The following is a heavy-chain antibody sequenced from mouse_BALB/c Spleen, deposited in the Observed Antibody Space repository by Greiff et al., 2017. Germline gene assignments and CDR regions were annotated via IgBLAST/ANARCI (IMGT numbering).Heavy chain of an antibody. CDR3: ERDAGGNYSDWFAY. D-gene: IGHD2-1*01. CDR1: GFSFSDFY. CDR2: SRNKANDYTT. V-gene: IGHV7-1*02. Sequence: EVKLMESGGGLVQPGGSLRLSCATSGFSFSDFYMQWVRQPPGKRLEWIAASRNKANDYTTEYSASVKGRFIVSRDTSQSILYLQMNALRAEDTAIYYSERDAGGNYSDWFAYWGQGTLVTVSA. J-gene: IGHJ3*01.